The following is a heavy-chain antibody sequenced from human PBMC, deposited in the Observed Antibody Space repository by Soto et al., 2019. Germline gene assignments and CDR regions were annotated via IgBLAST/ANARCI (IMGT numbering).Heavy chain of an antibody. CDR3: AREALTIVGAARCWFDP. J-gene: IGHJ5*02. CDR1: GYTFTSYY. CDR2: INPSGGST. Sequence: ASVKVSCKASGYTFTSYYMHWVRQAPGQGFEWMGIINPSGGSTSYAQKFQGRVTMTRDTSTSTVYMELSSLRSEDTAVYYCAREALTIVGAARCWFDPWGQGTLVTVSS. V-gene: IGHV1-46*01. D-gene: IGHD1-26*01.